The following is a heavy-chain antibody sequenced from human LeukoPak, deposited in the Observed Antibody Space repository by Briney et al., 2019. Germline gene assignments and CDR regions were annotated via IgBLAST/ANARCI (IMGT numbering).Heavy chain of an antibody. Sequence: SETLSLTCAVSGASVSTSDWWSWVRQPPGKGLEWLGEIFHSGSTNSNPSLKSRVTISIDTSKNQFSLKLNSVTTADTAMYYCASHYGSGFDYWGQGNLVTVSS. D-gene: IGHD3-10*01. V-gene: IGHV4-4*02. CDR3: ASHYGSGFDY. CDR2: IFHSGST. CDR1: GASVSTSDW. J-gene: IGHJ4*02.